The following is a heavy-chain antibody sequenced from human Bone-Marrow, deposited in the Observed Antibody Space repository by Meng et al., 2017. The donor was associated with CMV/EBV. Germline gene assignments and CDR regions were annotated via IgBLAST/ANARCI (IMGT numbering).Heavy chain of an antibody. CDR1: RSTISSYY. Sequence: SETLSFTCTVSRSTISSYYWNWIRQPPGKGLQWLGYVSGSGFMKYNPSLESRVTISRDRSRSQFFLALDSVTAADTAVYFCARGTTTTQHYFDYWGQGRLVTVSS. CDR3: ARGTTTTQHYFDY. V-gene: IGHV4-59*01. D-gene: IGHD1-7*01. CDR2: VSGSGFM. J-gene: IGHJ4*02.